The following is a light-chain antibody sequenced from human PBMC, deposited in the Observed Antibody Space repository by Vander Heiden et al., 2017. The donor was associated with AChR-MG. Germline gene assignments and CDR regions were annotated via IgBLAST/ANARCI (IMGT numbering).Light chain of an antibody. CDR3: QQLGDWLMDS. V-gene: IGKV3-11*01. CDR2: DIS. CDR1: QSVKCS. Sequence: EIVLTQSPATLSLSPGERATLSCRASQSVKCSLAWYQQKPGQPPRLLIYDISNRATGVPARFSGSGSGTDFTLTISSLEPEDFAVYYCQQLGDWLMDSFGPGTKVEIK. J-gene: IGKJ3*01.